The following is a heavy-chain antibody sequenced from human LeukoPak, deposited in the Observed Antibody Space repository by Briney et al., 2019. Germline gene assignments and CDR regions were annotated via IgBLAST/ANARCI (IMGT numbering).Heavy chain of an antibody. CDR2: INHRGST. CDR3: AIGRQRCSGGSCYSNYYYGMDV. CDR1: GGSFSGYY. J-gene: IGHJ6*04. Sequence: PSETLSLTCAVYGGSFSGYYWSWIRQPPGKGLEWIGEINHRGSTNYNPSLKSRVTISVDTSKNQFSLKLSSVTAADTAVYYCAIGRQRCSGGSCYSNYYYGMDVWGKGTTVTVSS. D-gene: IGHD2-15*01. V-gene: IGHV4-34*01.